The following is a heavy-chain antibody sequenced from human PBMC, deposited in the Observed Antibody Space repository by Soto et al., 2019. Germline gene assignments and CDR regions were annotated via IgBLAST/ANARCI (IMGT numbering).Heavy chain of an antibody. Sequence: QVQLQESGPGLVKPSQTLSLTCTVSGGSISSGGYYWSWIRQHPGKGLEWIGYIYYSGSTYYNPSLDSRVTISVDTSTNQFALKLSSVTAADTAVYYCAIVVGSGWLNWFDTWGQGTLVTVSS. CDR2: IYYSGST. CDR1: GGSISSGGYY. D-gene: IGHD6-19*01. CDR3: AIVVGSGWLNWFDT. J-gene: IGHJ5*02. V-gene: IGHV4-31*03.